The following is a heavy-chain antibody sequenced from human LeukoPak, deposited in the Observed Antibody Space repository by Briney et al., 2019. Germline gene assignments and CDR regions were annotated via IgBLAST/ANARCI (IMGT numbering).Heavy chain of an antibody. V-gene: IGHV3-43*01. Sequence: PGGSLRLSCAASGFTFDDYTMHWVRQAPGKGLEWVSLISWNGGSTYYADSVKGRFTISRDNSKNSLYLQMNSLRTEDTALYYCAKDFGSGVYYYDPPGDYWGQGTLVTVSS. J-gene: IGHJ4*02. CDR3: AKDFGSGVYYYDPPGDY. CDR2: ISWNGGST. CDR1: GFTFDDYT. D-gene: IGHD3-22*01.